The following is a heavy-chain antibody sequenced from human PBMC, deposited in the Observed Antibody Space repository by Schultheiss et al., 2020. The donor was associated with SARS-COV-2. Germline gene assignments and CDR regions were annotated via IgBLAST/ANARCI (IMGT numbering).Heavy chain of an antibody. CDR1: GFTFSSYG. D-gene: IGHD2-2*01. J-gene: IGHJ4*02. CDR3: AKVKLDDLVVVPAAHFDC. V-gene: IGHV3-33*06. Sequence: GGSLRLSCAASGFTFSSYGMHWVRQAPGKGLEWVAVIWYDGSNKYYADSVKGRFTISRDNSKNTLYLQMNSLRAEDTAIYYCAKVKLDDLVVVPAAHFDCWGQGTLVTVSS. CDR2: IWYDGSNK.